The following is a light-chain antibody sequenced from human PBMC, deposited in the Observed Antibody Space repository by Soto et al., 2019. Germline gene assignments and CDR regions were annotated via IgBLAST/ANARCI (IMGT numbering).Light chain of an antibody. J-gene: IGKJ1*01. Sequence: AIPLTQSPSSLSTSVGDRVTITCRASQGIGSALAWYQQKPGKAPKILIYDASSLESGVPSRFSGSGSGTDFTLTISSLQPEDFATYYCQQSYSSPPTVGKGTKVDIK. CDR3: QQSYSSPPT. CDR2: DAS. CDR1: QGIGSA. V-gene: IGKV1-13*02.